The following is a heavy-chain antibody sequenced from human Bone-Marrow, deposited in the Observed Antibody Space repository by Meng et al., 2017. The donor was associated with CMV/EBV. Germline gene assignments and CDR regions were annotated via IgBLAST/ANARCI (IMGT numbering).Heavy chain of an antibody. CDR1: GFPLSTSGMC. J-gene: IGHJ5*02. CDR3: ARGYCSSTTWGDNWFDP. D-gene: IGHD2-2*01. Sequence: SSPKLVKPTPPLTLTCTSPGFPLSTSGMCVSWVRQPPGKALEWLALIDWDDDKYYSTSLKTRLTISKDTSKNQVVLTMTNMDPVDTATYYCARGYCSSTTWGDNWFDPWGQGTLVTVSS. CDR2: IDWDDDK. V-gene: IGHV2-70*20.